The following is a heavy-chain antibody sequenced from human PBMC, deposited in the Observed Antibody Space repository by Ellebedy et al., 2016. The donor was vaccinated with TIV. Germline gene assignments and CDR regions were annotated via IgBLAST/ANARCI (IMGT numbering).Heavy chain of an antibody. V-gene: IGHV3-30*18. CDR3: AKDLIRYCSSTSCSARYFDY. D-gene: IGHD2-2*01. J-gene: IGHJ4*02. CDR1: GFTFSSYG. Sequence: GESLKISXAASGFTFSSYGMHWVRQAPGKGLEWVAVISYDGSNKYYADSVKGRFTISRDNSKNTPYLQMNSLRAEDTAVYYCAKDLIRYCSSTSCSARYFDYWGQGTLVTVSS. CDR2: ISYDGSNK.